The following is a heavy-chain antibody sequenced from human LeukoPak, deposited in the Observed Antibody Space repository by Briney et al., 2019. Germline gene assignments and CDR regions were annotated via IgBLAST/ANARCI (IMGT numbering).Heavy chain of an antibody. Sequence: SGPTLVNPTQTLTLTCTFSGFSLSTSGVGVGWIRQPPGKALEWLALIHWSDDKRYNPSLENRVTINKDISKKQVVLTMTNMDPVDTGTYYCARYHVDLEPTRCFDVWGPGTTVTVSS. V-gene: IGHV2-5*01. CDR1: GFSLSTSGVG. CDR2: IHWSDDK. CDR3: ARYHVDLEPTRCFDV. J-gene: IGHJ3*01. D-gene: IGHD5-12*01.